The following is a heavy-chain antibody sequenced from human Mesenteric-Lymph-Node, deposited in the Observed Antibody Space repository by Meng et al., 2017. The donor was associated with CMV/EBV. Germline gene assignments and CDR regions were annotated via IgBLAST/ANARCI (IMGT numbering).Heavy chain of an antibody. CDR3: ARGPGYRWFDP. J-gene: IGHJ5*02. Sequence: GGSLRLSCAASGFSFSNSGMHWVRQAPGKGLEWVAFIRYDGSNWYYADSVKGRFTISRDNAKNSLYLQMNSLRAEDTAVYYCARGPGYRWFDPWGQGTLVTVSS. V-gene: IGHV3-30*02. CDR1: GFSFSNSG. CDR2: IRYDGSNW. D-gene: IGHD5-12*01.